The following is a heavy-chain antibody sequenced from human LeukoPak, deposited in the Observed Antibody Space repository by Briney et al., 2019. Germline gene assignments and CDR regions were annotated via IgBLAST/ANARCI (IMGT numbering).Heavy chain of an antibody. Sequence: RGSLRLSCAASGFIFSGYWMTWGRQAPGKGLQWVASIKQDGSDSYHVDSVKGRFTISRDNAKNSLFLQMNNLRADDTAVYYCAENIAAPGRVDYQYYAMDEWGQGTTVTVSS. D-gene: IGHD6-25*01. J-gene: IGHJ6*02. CDR2: IKQDGSDS. CDR1: GFIFSGYW. CDR3: AENIAAPGRVDYQYYAMDE. V-gene: IGHV3-7*01.